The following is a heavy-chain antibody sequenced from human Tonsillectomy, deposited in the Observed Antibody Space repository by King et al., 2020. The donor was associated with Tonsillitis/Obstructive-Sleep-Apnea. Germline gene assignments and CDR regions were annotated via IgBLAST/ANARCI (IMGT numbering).Heavy chain of an antibody. CDR3: ARAVGGSRAFDI. V-gene: IGHV3-7*04. CDR2: INQDGTEK. J-gene: IGHJ3*02. CDR1: GFTFSNDW. Sequence: QLVESGGGLVQPGGSLRLSCAASGFTFSNDWVSWVRQAPGKGREWVANINQDGTEKSLVDSVKGRFTISRDNAKNSLYLQMNSLRAEDTAVYYCARAVGGSRAFDIWGQGTMVTVSS. D-gene: IGHD3-16*01.